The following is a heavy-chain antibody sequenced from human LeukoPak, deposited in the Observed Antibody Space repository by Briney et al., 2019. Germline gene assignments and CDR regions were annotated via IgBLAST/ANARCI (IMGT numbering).Heavy chain of an antibody. D-gene: IGHD2-15*01. Sequence: TSVKVSCKASGFTFTSSAVQWVRQARGQRLEWIGWIVVGSGNTNYAQKFQERVTITRDMSTSTAYMELSSLRSEDTAVYYCAAADLPHYGYCSGGSCSEYYYGMDVWGQGTLVTVSS. J-gene: IGHJ6*02. CDR1: GFTFTSSA. CDR3: AAADLPHYGYCSGGSCSEYYYGMDV. V-gene: IGHV1-58*01. CDR2: IVVGSGNT.